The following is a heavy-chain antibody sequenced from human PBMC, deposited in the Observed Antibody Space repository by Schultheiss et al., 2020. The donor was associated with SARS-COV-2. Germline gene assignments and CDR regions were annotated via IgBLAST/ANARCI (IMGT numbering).Heavy chain of an antibody. Sequence: SETLSLTCTVSGGSISSYYWSWIRQPPGKGLEWIGYIYYSGSTNYNPSLKSRVTISVDTSKNQFSLKLSSVTAADTAVYYCARELPRNGMDVWGQGTTVTVSS. CDR1: GGSISSYY. CDR2: IYYSGST. J-gene: IGHJ6*02. V-gene: IGHV4-59*12. CDR3: ARELPRNGMDV.